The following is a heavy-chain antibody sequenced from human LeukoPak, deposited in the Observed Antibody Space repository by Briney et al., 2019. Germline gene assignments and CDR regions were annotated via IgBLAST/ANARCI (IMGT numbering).Heavy chain of an antibody. V-gene: IGHV3-30-3*01. CDR3: ARVYSKYYYYYYGMDV. CDR2: ISYDGSNK. CDR1: GFTFSSYA. D-gene: IGHD4-11*01. Sequence: GRSLRLSCAASGFTFSSYAMHWVRQAPGKGLEWVAVISYDGSNKYYADSVKGRFTISRDNSKNTLYLQTNSLRAEDTAVYYCARVYSKYYYYYYGMDVWGQGTTVTVSS. J-gene: IGHJ6*02.